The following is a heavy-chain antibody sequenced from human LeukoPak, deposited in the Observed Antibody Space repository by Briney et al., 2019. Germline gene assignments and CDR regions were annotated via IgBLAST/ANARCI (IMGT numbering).Heavy chain of an antibody. V-gene: IGHV3-7*01. CDR1: GFSFSDYW. CDR3: ARDPDSGGAYNWFDP. Sequence: GGSLRLSCVASGFSFSDYWVSWVRQTPGKGLEWLANINQYGTEKYYADSMKGRFTISRDNAKNSLYLQMNSLRVEDSGVYYCARDPDSGGAYNWFDPWGQGTQVTVSS. J-gene: IGHJ5*02. CDR2: INQYGTEK. D-gene: IGHD4-23*01.